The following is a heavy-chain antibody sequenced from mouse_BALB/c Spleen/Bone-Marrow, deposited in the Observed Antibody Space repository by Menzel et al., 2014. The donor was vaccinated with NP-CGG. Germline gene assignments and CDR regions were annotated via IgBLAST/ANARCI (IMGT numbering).Heavy chain of an antibody. V-gene: IGHV1-14*01. CDR3: AREGWLLRFEY. Sequence: VQLQQSGPELIKPGASVKMSCKASGYTFTAYVMHWVKQKPGQGLEWIGYINPYNDGTNYNEKFKGKATLTSDKSSSTAYTELSSLTSEDSAVYYCAREGWLLRFEYWGQGTTLTVSS. D-gene: IGHD2-3*01. CDR1: GYTFTAYV. CDR2: INPYNDGT. J-gene: IGHJ2*01.